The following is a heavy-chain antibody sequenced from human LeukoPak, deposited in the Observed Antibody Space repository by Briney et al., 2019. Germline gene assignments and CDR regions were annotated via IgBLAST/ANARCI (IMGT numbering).Heavy chain of an antibody. Sequence: GSLRLSCAASGFTFRRLWMTWVRQAPGKGLEWVANINEDGGEKYYVDSLKGRFSISRDNAKNSLFLQVNSLRAEDTAVYYCAREPRGTMVRGLYYFDYWGQGTLVTVSS. CDR3: AREPRGTMVRGLYYFDY. CDR1: GFTFRRLW. J-gene: IGHJ4*02. D-gene: IGHD3-10*01. V-gene: IGHV3-7*01. CDR2: INEDGGEK.